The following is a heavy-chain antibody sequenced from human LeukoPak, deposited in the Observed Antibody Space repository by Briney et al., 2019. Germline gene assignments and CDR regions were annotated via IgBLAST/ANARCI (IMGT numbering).Heavy chain of an antibody. J-gene: IGHJ3*02. V-gene: IGHV3-23*01. CDR1: GFIFSSHT. CDR3: AKDHGRASSEEVFEI. D-gene: IGHD2-15*01. Sequence: GGSLRLSCAASGFIFSSHTMSWVRQAPGKGLEWVSAISASGRNTFYADSVKGRLTISRDNAQNTLFLQMSSLRAEDTATYYCAKDHGRASSEEVFEIWARGQWSPSLQ. CDR2: ISASGRNT.